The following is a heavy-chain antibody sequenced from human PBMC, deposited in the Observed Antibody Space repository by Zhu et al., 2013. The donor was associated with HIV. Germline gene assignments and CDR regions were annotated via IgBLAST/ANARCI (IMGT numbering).Heavy chain of an antibody. CDR1: GYTFTGYY. V-gene: IGHV1-2*02. Sequence: QDQLVQSGAEMKKPGASVKVSCKASGYTFTGYYIHWVRQAPGQGLEWMGWINSNSGGTNYAQRFQGRVTMTRDTSITTVYMDLRSLRSDDTAIYYCARDRGMVRGVIADWFDPWGQGTLVTVSS. CDR3: ARDRGMVRGVIADWFDP. CDR2: INSNSGGT. J-gene: IGHJ5*02. D-gene: IGHD3-10*01.